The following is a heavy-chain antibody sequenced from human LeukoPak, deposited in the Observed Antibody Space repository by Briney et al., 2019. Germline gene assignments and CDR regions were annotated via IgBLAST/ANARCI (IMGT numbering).Heavy chain of an antibody. J-gene: IGHJ4*02. Sequence: GGSLRLSCAASGFTFDDYAMHWVRQAPGKGLEWVSGISWNSGSIGYADSVKGRFTISRDNAKNSLYLQMNSLRAEDTALYYCAKDEEDILTGFDYWGQGTLVTVSS. CDR3: AKDEEDILTGFDY. CDR1: GFTFDDYA. D-gene: IGHD3-9*01. V-gene: IGHV3-9*01. CDR2: ISWNSGSI.